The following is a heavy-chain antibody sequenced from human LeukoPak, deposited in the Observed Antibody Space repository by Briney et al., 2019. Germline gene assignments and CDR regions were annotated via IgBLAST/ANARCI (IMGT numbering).Heavy chain of an antibody. CDR2: IYYSGST. CDR1: GGSISSYY. CDR3: ARGAVYYDSDGYYSYYFDY. V-gene: IGHV4-59*01. D-gene: IGHD3-22*01. J-gene: IGHJ4*02. Sequence: SETLSLTCTVSGGSISSYYWSWIRQPPGKGLEWIGYIYYSGSTNYNPSLKSRVSISVDTSKNQFSLKLTSVTAADTAMYYCARGAVYYDSDGYYSYYFDYWGQGTLVTVSS.